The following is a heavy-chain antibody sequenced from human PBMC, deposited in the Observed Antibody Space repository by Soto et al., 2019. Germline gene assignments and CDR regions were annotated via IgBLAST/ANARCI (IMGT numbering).Heavy chain of an antibody. V-gene: IGHV3-33*01. CDR3: ARGDDYDREYFQH. CDR1: GFTFSSYG. D-gene: IGHD3-22*01. J-gene: IGHJ1*01. Sequence: QVQLVESGGGVVQPGRSLRRSCAASGFTFSSYGMHWVRQAPGKGLEWVAVIWYDGSNKYYADSGKGRFTISRDNSKNTLYLQMNSLRAEDTAVYYCARGDDYDREYFQHWGQGTLVTVSS. CDR2: IWYDGSNK.